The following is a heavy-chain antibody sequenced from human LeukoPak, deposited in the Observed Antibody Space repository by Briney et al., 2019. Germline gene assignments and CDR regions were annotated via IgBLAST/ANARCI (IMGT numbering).Heavy chain of an antibody. CDR1: GFTFSSYS. V-gene: IGHV3-21*01. D-gene: IGHD3/OR15-3a*01. Sequence: GGSLRLSCAASGFTFSSYSMDWVRQAPGKGLEWDSSIDFTSRYIYNADSVKGRFTTSRDNAKNSLDLQMNSLKVEDTAVYYCARSTDSWTNYYGMDVWGQGTTVTVSS. J-gene: IGHJ6*02. CDR3: ARSTDSWTNYYGMDV. CDR2: IDFTSRYI.